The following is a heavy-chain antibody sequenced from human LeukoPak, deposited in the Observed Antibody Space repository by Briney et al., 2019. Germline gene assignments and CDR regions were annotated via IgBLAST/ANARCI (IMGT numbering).Heavy chain of an antibody. CDR3: ARDYSRNSFDY. Sequence: GGSLRLSCAASGFTFSNYDMHWVRQAPGKGLEWVAVIWYDGINNYYADSVKGRFSISRDNSKNALYLQMNSLSAEDTADYFCARDYSRNSFDYWGQGTLVTVSS. J-gene: IGHJ4*02. CDR2: IWYDGINN. V-gene: IGHV3-33*01. CDR1: GFTFSNYD. D-gene: IGHD6-13*01.